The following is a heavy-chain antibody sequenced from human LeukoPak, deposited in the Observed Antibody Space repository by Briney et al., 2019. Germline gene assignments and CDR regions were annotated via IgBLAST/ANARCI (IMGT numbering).Heavy chain of an antibody. V-gene: IGHV4-39*07. J-gene: IGHJ4*02. CDR1: GGSIRNSNYY. CDR2: IYYSGST. CDR3: ARDIMITFGGVIVRRTPFDY. D-gene: IGHD3-16*01. Sequence: SETLSLTCTVSGGSIRNSNYYWGWIRQPPGKGLEWIGNIYYSGSTYYNPSLKSRVTISVDTSKNQFSLKLSSVTAADTAVYYCARDIMITFGGVIVRRTPFDYWGQGTLVTVSS.